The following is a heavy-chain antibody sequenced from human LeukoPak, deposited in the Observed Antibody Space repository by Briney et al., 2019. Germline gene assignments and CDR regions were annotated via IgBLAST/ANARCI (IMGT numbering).Heavy chain of an antibody. CDR3: ARDYTGGWNDY. D-gene: IGHD7-27*01. J-gene: IGHJ4*02. CDR2: IKEDGSEA. Sequence: GGSLRLSCAAAGFTFSRYWMSWVRQATGKVLECVAKIKEDGSEAHYVDSVKGRFTISRDNAKESLYLQMNTLRAEDTAVYYCARDYTGGWNDYWGQGIRVTVSS. CDR1: GFTFSRYW. V-gene: IGHV3-7*01.